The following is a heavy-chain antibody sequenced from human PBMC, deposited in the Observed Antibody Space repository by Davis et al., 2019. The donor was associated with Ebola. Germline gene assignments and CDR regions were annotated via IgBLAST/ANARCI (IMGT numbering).Heavy chain of an antibody. CDR1: GGSISSSNW. Sequence: PSETLSLTCAVSGGSISSSNWWCWVRQPPGKGLEWIGEIYHSGSTNYNPSLKSRVTISVDKSKNQFSLKLSSVTAADTAVYYCARGAHYDFWSGSMGGLDVWGQGTTVTVSS. V-gene: IGHV4-4*02. D-gene: IGHD3-3*01. J-gene: IGHJ6*02. CDR3: ARGAHYDFWSGSMGGLDV. CDR2: IYHSGST.